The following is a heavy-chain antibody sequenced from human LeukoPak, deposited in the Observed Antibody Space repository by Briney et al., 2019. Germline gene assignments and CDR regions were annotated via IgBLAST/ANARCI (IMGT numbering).Heavy chain of an antibody. V-gene: IGHV4-39*07. D-gene: IGHD4-23*01. CDR1: GGSISSSSYY. Sequence: SETLSLTCTVSGGSISSSSYYWGWIRQPPGKGLEWIGSIYYSGSTYYNPSLKSRVTISVDTSKNQFSLKLSSVTAADTAVYYCARLGPATVVMEYFDYWGQGTLVTVSS. CDR3: ARLGPATVVMEYFDY. J-gene: IGHJ4*02. CDR2: IYYSGST.